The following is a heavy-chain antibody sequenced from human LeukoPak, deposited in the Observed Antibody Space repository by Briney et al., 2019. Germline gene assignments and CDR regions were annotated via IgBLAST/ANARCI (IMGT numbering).Heavy chain of an antibody. D-gene: IGHD3-9*01. CDR1: GGSISSYY. V-gene: IGHV4-59*12. J-gene: IGHJ4*02. CDR3: ARVDWLLAPDY. CDR2: IYYSGST. Sequence: SETLSLTCTVSGGSISSYYWSWIRQPPGKGLEWIAYIYYSGSTNYNPSLKSRVTISVDKSKNQFSLKLSSVTAADTAVYYCARVDWLLAPDYWGQGTLVTVSS.